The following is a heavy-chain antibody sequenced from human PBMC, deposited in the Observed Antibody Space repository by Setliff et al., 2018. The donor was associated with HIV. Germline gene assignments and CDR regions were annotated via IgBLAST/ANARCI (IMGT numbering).Heavy chain of an antibody. J-gene: IGHJ4*02. Sequence: PSETLSLTCDGYGWSLSSYYWTWIRQAPGKGLEWIGEINPSGSPDYNPSLKSRVTISVDTSRKQSSLKLKSVTVADTAVYFCARGGGPTTAYYDWGQGTLVTVSS. CDR2: INPSGSP. D-gene: IGHD1-26*01. V-gene: IGHV4-34*01. CDR3: ARGGGPTTAYYD. CDR1: GWSLSSYY.